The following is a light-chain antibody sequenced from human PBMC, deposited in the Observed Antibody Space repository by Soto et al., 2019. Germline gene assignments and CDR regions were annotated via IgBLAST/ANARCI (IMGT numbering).Light chain of an antibody. V-gene: IGLV1-47*01. Sequence: QSVLTLPPSASGTPGQRVTISCSGSSSNIGSNYVYWYQQLPGTAPKLLIYRNNQRPSGVPDRFSGSKSGTSASLAISGLRSEDEADYYCAAWDDSLSGYAVFGGGTQLTVL. CDR2: RNN. CDR1: SSNIGSNY. CDR3: AAWDDSLSGYAV. J-gene: IGLJ7*01.